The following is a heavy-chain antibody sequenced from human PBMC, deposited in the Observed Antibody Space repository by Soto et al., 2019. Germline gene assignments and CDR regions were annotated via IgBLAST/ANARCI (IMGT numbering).Heavy chain of an antibody. V-gene: IGHV1-3*01. J-gene: IGHJ4*02. D-gene: IGHD2-21*02. CDR1: GYTFPNYV. CDR2: INAASGST. Sequence: GASVKVSCKASGYTFPNYVLHWVRQAPGRSLEWMGWINAASGSTRYSRNFQGRVTIVGDTSASTGYMELSSLRSEDTAVYYCARSIVVVTALDFWGQGSLVTVSS. CDR3: ARSIVVVTALDF.